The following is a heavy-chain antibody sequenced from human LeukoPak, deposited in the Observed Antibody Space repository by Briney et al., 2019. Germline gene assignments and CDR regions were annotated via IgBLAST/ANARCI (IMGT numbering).Heavy chain of an antibody. J-gene: IGHJ4*02. Sequence: GRSLRLSCAASGFTFDDYAMHWVRQAPGKGLEWVSGISWNSGSIGYADSVKGRFTISRENAKNSLYLQMNSLRAEDTALYYCAKDGYGSGSYYHFDYWGQGTLVTVSS. D-gene: IGHD3-10*01. CDR3: AKDGYGSGSYYHFDY. V-gene: IGHV3-9*01. CDR2: ISWNSGSI. CDR1: GFTFDDYA.